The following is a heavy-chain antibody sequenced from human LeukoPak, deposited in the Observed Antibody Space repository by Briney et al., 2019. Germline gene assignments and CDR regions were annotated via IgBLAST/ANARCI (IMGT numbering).Heavy chain of an antibody. CDR3: ARDLVDTAMWEFDY. D-gene: IGHD5-18*01. J-gene: IGHJ4*02. CDR1: GFTFSSYG. Sequence: PGGSLRLSCAASGFTFSSYGMHWVRQAPGKGLEWVAVISYDGSNKYYADSVKGRFTISRDNSKNTLYLQMNRLRSDDTAVYYCARDLVDTAMWEFDYWGQGTLVTVSS. V-gene: IGHV3-30*03. CDR2: ISYDGSNK.